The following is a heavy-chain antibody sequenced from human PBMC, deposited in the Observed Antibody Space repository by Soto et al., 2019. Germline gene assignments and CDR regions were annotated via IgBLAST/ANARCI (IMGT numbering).Heavy chain of an antibody. J-gene: IGHJ4*02. CDR3: ARDLGKYDRHYFDN. Sequence: EVQLVESGGGLVQPGGSLRLSCVASRFSLSTYWMYWVRQAPGKELMWVSRINSDGGITNYADSVKGRFTISRDNAKNTLYLQMNSLRADDTAVYYCARDLGKYDRHYFDNWGQGTLVTVSS. CDR1: RFSLSTYW. CDR2: INSDGGIT. V-gene: IGHV3-74*01. D-gene: IGHD3-9*01.